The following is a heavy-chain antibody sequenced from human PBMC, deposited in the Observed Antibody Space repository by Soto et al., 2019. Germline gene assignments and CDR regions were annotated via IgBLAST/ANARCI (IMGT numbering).Heavy chain of an antibody. Sequence: QVQLQQWGAGLLKPSETLSLTCAVYGGSFSGYYWSWIRQPPGKGLEWIGGINHSGSTNYNPSLKSRVTISVDTSKNQFSLKLSSVTAADTAVYYCARGRYGPVPDYWGQGTLVTVSS. CDR1: GGSFSGYY. CDR3: ARGRYGPVPDY. D-gene: IGHD1-1*01. CDR2: INHSGST. V-gene: IGHV4-34*01. J-gene: IGHJ4*02.